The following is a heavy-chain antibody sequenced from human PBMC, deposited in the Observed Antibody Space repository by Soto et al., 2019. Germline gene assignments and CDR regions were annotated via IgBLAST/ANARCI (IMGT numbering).Heavy chain of an antibody. Sequence: GASVKVSCKASGGTFSSYAISWVRQAPGQGLEWMGGIIPIFGTANYAQKFQGRVTITADESTSTAYMELSSLRSEDTAVYYCARDYPCSTSCYIGGESYGMDVWGQGTTVTVSS. J-gene: IGHJ6*02. V-gene: IGHV1-69*13. CDR1: GGTFSSYA. CDR2: IIPIFGTA. D-gene: IGHD2-2*02. CDR3: ARDYPCSTSCYIGGESYGMDV.